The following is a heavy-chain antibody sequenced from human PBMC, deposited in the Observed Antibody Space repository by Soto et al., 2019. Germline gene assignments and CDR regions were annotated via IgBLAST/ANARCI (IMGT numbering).Heavy chain of an antibody. J-gene: IGHJ4*02. CDR1: GGSISSGDYY. Sequence: PSETLSLTCTVSGGSISSGDYYWGWIRQAPGKGLEWIGYIYYSGSTYYNPSLKSRVTISVDTSKNQFSLKLSSVTAADTAVYYCARGPVPAAMGAEAFFDYWGQGTLVTVSS. D-gene: IGHD2-2*01. CDR2: IYYSGST. V-gene: IGHV4-30-4*01. CDR3: ARGPVPAAMGAEAFFDY.